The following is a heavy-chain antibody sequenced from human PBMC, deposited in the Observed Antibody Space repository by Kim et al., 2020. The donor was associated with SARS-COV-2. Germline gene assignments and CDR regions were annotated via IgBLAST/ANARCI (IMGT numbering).Heavy chain of an antibody. Sequence: SETLSLTCTVSGGSISSADYFWGWIRQPPGKGLEWIGSIFYGGITHYSPSLKSRVTLSVDTSRNRFSLELRSVTAADTAVYYCARQVYDSTGDAFDIWGQGSMVTVSS. V-gene: IGHV4-39*01. J-gene: IGHJ3*02. CDR3: ARQVYDSTGDAFDI. CDR1: GGSISSADYF. CDR2: IFYGGIT. D-gene: IGHD3-22*01.